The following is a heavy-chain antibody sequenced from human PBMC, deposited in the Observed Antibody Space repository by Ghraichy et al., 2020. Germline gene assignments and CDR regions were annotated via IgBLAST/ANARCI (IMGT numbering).Heavy chain of an antibody. CDR2: IYTSGST. J-gene: IGHJ5*02. CDR1: GGSISSYY. V-gene: IGHV4-4*07. Sequence: SETLALTCTVSGGSISSYYWSWIRQPAGKGLEWIGRIYTSGSTNYNPSLKSRVTMSVDTSKNQFSLKLSSVTAADTAVYYCAREHQLELLRLNWFDPWGQGTLVTVSS. CDR3: AREHQLELLRLNWFDP. D-gene: IGHD1-7*01.